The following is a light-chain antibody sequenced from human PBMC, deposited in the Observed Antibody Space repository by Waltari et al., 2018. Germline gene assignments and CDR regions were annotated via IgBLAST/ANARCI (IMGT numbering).Light chain of an antibody. J-gene: IGLJ1*01. V-gene: IGLV2-14*01. CDR3: SSYTTSSAPGV. CDR1: DSDVGAYDF. Sequence: QSALTQPAPVSGPPGQSITIPCSATDSDVGAYDFVPWYQQHPGTAPHLIIYEVSNRPSGISNRFSASKSGNTASLTISGLQAEDEADYYCSSYTTSSAPGVFGTGTRVTVL. CDR2: EVS.